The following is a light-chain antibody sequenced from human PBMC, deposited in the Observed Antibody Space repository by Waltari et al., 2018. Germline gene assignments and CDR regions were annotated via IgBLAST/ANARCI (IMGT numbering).Light chain of an antibody. V-gene: IGKV1-33*01. CDR2: DAS. J-gene: IGKJ5*01. CDR1: QDISRS. Sequence: DIQMTQSPSSLSASVGDRVTITCQASQDISRSLDWYLQRPGKAPELLIFDASNLQTGVPSRFSGSGSGTQFTFTITSLQPEDFGTYYCLHHDSLSRGTFGQGTRLDIK. CDR3: LHHDSLSRGT.